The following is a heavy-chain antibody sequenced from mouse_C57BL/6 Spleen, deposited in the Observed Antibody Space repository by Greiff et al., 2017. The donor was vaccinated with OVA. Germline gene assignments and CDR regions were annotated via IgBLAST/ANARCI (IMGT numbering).Heavy chain of an antibody. D-gene: IGHD1-1*01. V-gene: IGHV1-72*01. CDR1: GYTFTSSW. Sequence: QVQLQQPGAELVKPGASVKLSCKASGYTFTSSWLHWVQQRPGRGLALIGRIDPNSGGTKYNEKFKSKATLTVDKPSSTAYMQLSSLTSEDSAVYYCAREGAYYYGSSPSFAYWGQGTLVTVSA. CDR2: IDPNSGGT. J-gene: IGHJ3*01. CDR3: AREGAYYYGSSPSFAY.